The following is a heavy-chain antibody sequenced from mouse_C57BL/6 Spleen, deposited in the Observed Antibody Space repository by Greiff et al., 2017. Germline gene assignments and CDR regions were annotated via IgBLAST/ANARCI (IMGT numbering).Heavy chain of an antibody. V-gene: IGHV5-4*01. CDR1: GFTFSSYA. Sequence: EVKLVESGGGLVKPGGSLKLSCAASGFTFSSYAMSWVRQTPEKRLEWVATISDGGSYTYYPDNVKGRFTISRDNAKNNLYLQMSQLKSEDTAMYYCAREGLRDYASDDWGQGTSVTVSS. CDR2: ISDGGSYT. D-gene: IGHD2-4*01. J-gene: IGHJ4*01. CDR3: AREGLRDYASDD.